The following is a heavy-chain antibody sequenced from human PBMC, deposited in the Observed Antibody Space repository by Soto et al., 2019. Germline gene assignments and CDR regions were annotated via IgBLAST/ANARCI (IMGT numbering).Heavy chain of an antibody. V-gene: IGHV4-31*03. CDR3: ARWPQLEPRFDY. J-gene: IGHJ4*02. CDR1: GGSISSGGYY. Sequence: QVQLQESGPGLVKPSQTLSLTCSVSGGSISSGGYYWSWIRQHPGKGLEWIGYIYYSGSTYYNPSLKRRLTLSVDTSKHQCSLKLSSVTAADTAVYYCARWPQLEPRFDYWGQGTLVTVSS. CDR2: IYYSGST. D-gene: IGHD1-1*01.